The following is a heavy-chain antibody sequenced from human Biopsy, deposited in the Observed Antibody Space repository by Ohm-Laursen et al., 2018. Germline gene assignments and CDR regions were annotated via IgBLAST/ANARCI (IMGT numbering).Heavy chain of an antibody. CDR2: IYYTGHT. V-gene: IGHV4-59*01. CDR1: GGPIKSYY. CDR3: ARLTGDPSY. J-gene: IGHJ4*02. Sequence: TLSLTCTVSGGPIKSYYWNWIRQSPGKGLEWIGFIYYTGHTNYNPSLKSRATISVDTSKNQFSLKVISVTAADTAVYYCARLTGDPSYWGQGILVTVSS. D-gene: IGHD7-27*01.